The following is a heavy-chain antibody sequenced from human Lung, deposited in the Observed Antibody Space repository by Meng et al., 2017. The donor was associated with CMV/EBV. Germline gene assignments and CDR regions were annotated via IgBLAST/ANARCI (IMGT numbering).Heavy chain of an antibody. V-gene: IGHV7-4-1*02. D-gene: IGHD6-19*01. J-gene: IGHJ4*02. CDR1: GYTFTRYP. Sequence: QVELVQSVFKLKKPGASVKVSCKASGYTFTRYPMNWVRQAPGQGLEWMGWISTNTGNPTYAQGFTGRFVFSVDTSVSTAYLQISSLKAEDTAVYYCGTLKYTSGFYGPAYWGQGALVTVSS. CDR3: GTLKYTSGFYGPAY. CDR2: ISTNTGNP.